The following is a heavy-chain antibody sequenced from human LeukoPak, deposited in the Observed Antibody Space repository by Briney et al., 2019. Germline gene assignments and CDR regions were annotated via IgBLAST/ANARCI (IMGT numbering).Heavy chain of an antibody. Sequence: ASVKVSCKASGGTFSNYAASWVRQAPGQGLEWMGGIIPIFGTANYAQKFQGRVTITADESTSTAYMELSSLRSEDTAVYYCARGKVGAPVDYWGQGTLVTVSS. D-gene: IGHD1-26*01. CDR2: IIPIFGTA. J-gene: IGHJ4*02. CDR3: ARGKVGAPVDY. V-gene: IGHV1-69*01. CDR1: GGTFSNYA.